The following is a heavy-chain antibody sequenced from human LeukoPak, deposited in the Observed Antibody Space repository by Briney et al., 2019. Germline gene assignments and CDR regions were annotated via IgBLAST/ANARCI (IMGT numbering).Heavy chain of an antibody. CDR3: ARDRNYYDSSGYSHFDY. Sequence: SGTLSLTCAVSGGSISSSNWWSWVRQPPGKGLEWIGEIYHSGSTNYNPSLKSRVTISVDKSKNQFSLKLSSVTAADTAVYYCARDRNYYDSSGYSHFDYWGQGTLVTVSS. CDR2: IYHSGST. CDR1: GGSISSSNW. V-gene: IGHV4-4*02. J-gene: IGHJ4*02. D-gene: IGHD3-22*01.